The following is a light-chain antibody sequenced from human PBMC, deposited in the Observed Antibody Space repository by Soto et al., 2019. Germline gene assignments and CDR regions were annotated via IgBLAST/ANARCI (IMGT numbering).Light chain of an antibody. CDR2: GAS. Sequence: DIVMTQSPATLSVSPGEGATLSCRASQSVSSNLAWYQQKRGQAPRLLIYGASTRATGIPARFSGSGSGTEFTLNISNLESEDFAVYYCQQYNNWPPRYTFGQGTKLEIK. J-gene: IGKJ2*01. V-gene: IGKV3-15*01. CDR1: QSVSSN. CDR3: QQYNNWPPRYT.